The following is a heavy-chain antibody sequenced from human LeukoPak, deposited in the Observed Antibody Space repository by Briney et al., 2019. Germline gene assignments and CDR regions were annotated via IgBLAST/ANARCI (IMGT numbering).Heavy chain of an antibody. V-gene: IGHV4-59*08. CDR2: IYYSGST. CDR1: GGSISSYY. D-gene: IGHD2-2*01. J-gene: IGHJ4*02. CDR3: ASLMTEYCSSTSCYGGDY. Sequence: SETLSLTCTVSGGSISSYYWSWIRQPPGKGLEWIGYIYYSGSTNYNPSLKSRVTISVDTSKNQFSLKLSSVTAADTAVYYCASLMTEYCSSTSCYGGDYWGQGTLVTVSS.